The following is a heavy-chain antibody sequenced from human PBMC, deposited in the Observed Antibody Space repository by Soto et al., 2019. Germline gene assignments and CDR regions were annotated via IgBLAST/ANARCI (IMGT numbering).Heavy chain of an antibody. CDR1: GFTFTSSA. CDR2: IVVGSGNT. V-gene: IGHV1-58*02. J-gene: IGHJ4*02. CDR3: AADLRGYCSGGSCYIGY. Sequence: SVKVSCKASGFTFTSSAMQWVRQARGQRLEWIGWIVVGSGNTNYAQKFQERVTITRDMSTSTAYMELSSLRSEDTAVYYCAADLRGYCSGGSCYIGYWGQGTLVTVSS. D-gene: IGHD2-15*01.